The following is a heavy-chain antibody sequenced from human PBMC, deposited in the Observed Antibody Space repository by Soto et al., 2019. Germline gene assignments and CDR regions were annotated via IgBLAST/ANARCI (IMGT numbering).Heavy chain of an antibody. CDR3: ARGRTRTIVRGVSLRWFDP. Sequence: GKGLEWIGEINHSGSTNYNPSLKSRVTISVDTSKNQFSLKLSSVTAADTAVYYCARGRTRTIVRGVSLRWFDPWGQGTLVTVSS. D-gene: IGHD3-10*01. CDR2: INHSGST. V-gene: IGHV4-34*01. J-gene: IGHJ5*02.